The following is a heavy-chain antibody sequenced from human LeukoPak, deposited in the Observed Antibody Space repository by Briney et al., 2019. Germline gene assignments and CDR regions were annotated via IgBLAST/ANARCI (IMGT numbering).Heavy chain of an antibody. CDR2: ISSDGSSK. J-gene: IGHJ4*02. CDR1: GFTFRSYG. Sequence: GGSLRLSCAASGFTFRSYGMHWVRQAPGKGLEWVAVISSDGSSKNYADSMKGQFTISRDNSKNTLFLQMNNLRAEDTAVYYCARAVFSSGRRSFDYWGQGTLVTVSS. CDR3: ARAVFSSGRRSFDY. V-gene: IGHV3-30*03. D-gene: IGHD6-19*01.